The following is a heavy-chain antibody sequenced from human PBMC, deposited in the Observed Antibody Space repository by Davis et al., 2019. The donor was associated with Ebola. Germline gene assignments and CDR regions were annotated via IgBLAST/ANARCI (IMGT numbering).Heavy chain of an antibody. CDR1: NYTFSNYG. D-gene: IGHD1/OR15-1a*01. CDR3: ATTMFTWNRD. J-gene: IGHJ4*02. Sequence: ASVKVSCKASNYTFSNYGISWVRQAGQGLERMGWISASNGKANYAQNFQGRVTLTTDTSTSTTYMELRSLRSDDTAMYFCATTMFTWNRDWGQGTLVTVSS. CDR2: ISASNGKA. V-gene: IGHV1-18*01.